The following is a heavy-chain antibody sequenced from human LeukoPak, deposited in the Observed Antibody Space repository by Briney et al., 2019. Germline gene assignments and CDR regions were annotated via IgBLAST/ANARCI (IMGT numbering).Heavy chain of an antibody. CDR1: GFTFSSYW. J-gene: IGHJ3*02. V-gene: IGHV3-7*01. D-gene: IGHD3-22*01. Sequence: GGSLRLSCAASGFTFSSYWMSWVRQAPGKGLEWVAKIKLDGSEKYYVDSVKSRFTISRDNAKNSLYLQMNSLRAEDTAVYYCARPDYYDSSGYSPDAFDIWGQGTMVTVSS. CDR3: ARPDYYDSSGYSPDAFDI. CDR2: IKLDGSEK.